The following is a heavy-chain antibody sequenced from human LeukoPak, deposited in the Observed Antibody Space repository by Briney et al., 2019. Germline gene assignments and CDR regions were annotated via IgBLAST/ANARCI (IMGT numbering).Heavy chain of an antibody. CDR1: GFTFSDYY. CDR2: ISRGGSTT. J-gene: IGHJ3*02. V-gene: IGHV3-11*01. Sequence: GGSLRLSCAASGFTFSDYYMSWIRQAPGKGLEWVSYISRGGSTTYYADSVKGRFTISRDNAKNSLFLQMNSLRAEDTAVYYCVRGVSISSSWYNDIWGQGTMVTVSS. CDR3: VRGVSISSSWYNDI. D-gene: IGHD6-13*01.